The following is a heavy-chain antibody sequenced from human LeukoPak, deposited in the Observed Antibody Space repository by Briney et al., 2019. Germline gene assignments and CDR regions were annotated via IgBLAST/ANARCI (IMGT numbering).Heavy chain of an antibody. Sequence: SETLSLTCTVSGGSISSYYWGWIRQPAGKGLEWIGRIYTSGSNNYNTSLKSRLTMSVDTSKNQFSLKLSSVTAADTAVYFCARGGVTARRYYYYYGMDVWGQGTTVTVSS. CDR2: IYTSGSN. V-gene: IGHV4-4*07. J-gene: IGHJ6*02. CDR1: GGSISSYY. CDR3: ARGGVTARRYYYYYGMDV. D-gene: IGHD2-21*02.